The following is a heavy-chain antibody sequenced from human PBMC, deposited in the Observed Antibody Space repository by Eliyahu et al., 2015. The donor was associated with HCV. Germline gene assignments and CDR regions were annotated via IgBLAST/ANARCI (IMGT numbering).Heavy chain of an antibody. CDR3: ARAPYGGRQDDY. D-gene: IGHD4-23*01. J-gene: IGHJ4*02. V-gene: IGHV1-8*01. CDR1: TSYD. Sequence: TSYDINWVRQATGQGLEWMGWMNPNSGNTGYAQKFQGRVTMTRNTSISTAYMELSSLRSEDTAVYYCARAPYGGRQDDYWGQGTLVTVSS. CDR2: MNPNSGNT.